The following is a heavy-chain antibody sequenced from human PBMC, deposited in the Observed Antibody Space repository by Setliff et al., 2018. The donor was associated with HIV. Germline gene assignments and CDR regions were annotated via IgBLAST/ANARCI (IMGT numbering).Heavy chain of an antibody. CDR3: ARDQRYCTNALCPEALDV. CDR2: IYYSGST. D-gene: IGHD2-8*01. J-gene: IGHJ6*04. CDR1: GGSITTSTFY. V-gene: IGHV4-39*07. Sequence: SETLSLTCTVSGGSITTSTFYWGWIRQPPGKGLEWIGSIYYSGSTNYNPSLKSRVTISVDTSKNQFSLKLSSVTAADTAVYYCARDQRYCTNALCPEALDVWGKGTTVTVSS.